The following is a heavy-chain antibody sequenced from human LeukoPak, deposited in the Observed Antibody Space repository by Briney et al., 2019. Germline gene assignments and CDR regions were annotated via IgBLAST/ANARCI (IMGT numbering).Heavy chain of an antibody. D-gene: IGHD1-26*01. CDR1: GGSISSSNW. CDR3: ARVSSGSYYFDY. J-gene: IGHJ4*02. Sequence: SETLSLTCAVAGGSISSSNWGSWVRQPPGKGLEWIGEIYHSGSANYNPSLKSRVTISVDKSKNQFSLKLTSVTAADTAVYYCARVSSGSYYFDYWGQGTLVTVSS. V-gene: IGHV4-4*02. CDR2: IYHSGSA.